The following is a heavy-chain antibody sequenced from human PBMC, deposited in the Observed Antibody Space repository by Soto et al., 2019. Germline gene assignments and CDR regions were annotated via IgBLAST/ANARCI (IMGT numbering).Heavy chain of an antibody. Sequence: EVQLVESGGGLVQPGGSLRLSCAASGFTVSSNYMSWVRQAPGKGLEWVSVIYSGGSTYYADSVKGRFTIYRDNSKNTLYLQMNSRRAEDTAVYYCAREHRVPGYCSGGSCSNDAFDIWGQGTMVTVSS. CDR2: IYSGGST. J-gene: IGHJ3*02. D-gene: IGHD2-15*01. CDR3: AREHRVPGYCSGGSCSNDAFDI. V-gene: IGHV3-66*01. CDR1: GFTVSSNY.